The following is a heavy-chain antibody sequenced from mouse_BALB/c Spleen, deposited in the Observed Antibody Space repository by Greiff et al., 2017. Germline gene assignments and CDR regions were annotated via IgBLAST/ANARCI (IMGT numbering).Heavy chain of an antibody. Sequence: EVQLQQSGPGLVKPSQSLSLTCTVTGYSITSDYAWNWIRQFPGNKLEWMGYISYSGSTSYNPSLKSRISITRDTSKNQFFLQLNSVTTEDTATYYCARSDYDGYYGDYWGQGTTLTVSS. V-gene: IGHV3-2*02. CDR1: GYSITSDYA. D-gene: IGHD2-3*01. CDR2: ISYSGST. CDR3: ARSDYDGYYGDY. J-gene: IGHJ2*01.